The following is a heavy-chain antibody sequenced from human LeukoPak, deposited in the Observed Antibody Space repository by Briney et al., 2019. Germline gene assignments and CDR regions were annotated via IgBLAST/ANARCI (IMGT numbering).Heavy chain of an antibody. CDR2: IYYSGST. CDR1: GGSISSSSYY. J-gene: IGHJ4*02. V-gene: IGHV4-39*01. Sequence: PSETLSLTCTVSGGSISSSSYYWGWIRQPPGKGLEWIGSIYYSGSTYFNPSLKSRVTISVDTSKNQFSLKLSSVTAADTAVYYCATSRAFQGWYWVDYWGQGTLVTVSS. CDR3: ATSRAFQGWYWVDY. D-gene: IGHD6-19*01.